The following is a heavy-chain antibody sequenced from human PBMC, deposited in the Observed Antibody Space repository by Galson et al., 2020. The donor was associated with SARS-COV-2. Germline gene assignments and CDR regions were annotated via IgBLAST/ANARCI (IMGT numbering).Heavy chain of an antibody. CDR2: INPNTGDR. D-gene: IGHD2-2*01. Sequence: ASVKVSCKASGYTFTGYYMHWVRQAPGQGLEWMGWINPNTGDRNYVQKFQGWVTMTRDTSISTAYMDLSRLRSDDTAVYYCARGSITLVPAADGAVDIWGQGTMVTVSS. CDR3: ARGSITLVPAADGAVDI. V-gene: IGHV1-2*04. CDR1: GYTFTGYY. J-gene: IGHJ3*02.